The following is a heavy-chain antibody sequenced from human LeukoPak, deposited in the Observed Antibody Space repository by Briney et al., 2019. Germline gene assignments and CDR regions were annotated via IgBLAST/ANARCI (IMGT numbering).Heavy chain of an antibody. Sequence: GGSLRLSCAASGFTFSSYGMHGVRQAPGKGLEWVAVIWYDGSNKYYADSVKGRFTISRDNSKNTLYLQMNRLRAEDTAVYYCAKGSYSSSWYYTRDGAYYMDVWGKGTTVTVSS. J-gene: IGHJ6*03. CDR2: IWYDGSNK. CDR1: GFTFSSYG. CDR3: AKGSYSSSWYYTRDGAYYMDV. D-gene: IGHD6-13*01. V-gene: IGHV3-33*06.